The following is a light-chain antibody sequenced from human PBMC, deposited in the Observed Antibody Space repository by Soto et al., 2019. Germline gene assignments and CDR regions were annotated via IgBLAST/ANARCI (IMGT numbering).Light chain of an antibody. CDR1: SSDVGSHNL. J-gene: IGLJ1*01. CDR3: CSNAAGSTYV. V-gene: IGLV2-23*01. CDR2: EAS. Sequence: QSVLTQPAGVSGSPGQSITISCTGTSSDVGSHNLVSWYQQFPGKAPKLIIFEASKRPSGVSNRFSGSKSGSTASLRISGLQAEDEADYYCCSNAAGSTYVFGSGTRPPS.